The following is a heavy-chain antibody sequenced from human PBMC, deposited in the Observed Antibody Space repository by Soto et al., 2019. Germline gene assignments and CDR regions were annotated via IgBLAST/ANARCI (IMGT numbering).Heavy chain of an antibody. D-gene: IGHD3-3*01. Sequence: QVQLVESGGGVVQPGRSLRLSCAASGFTFSSYGMHWVRQAPGKGLEWVAVIWYDGSNKYYADSVKGRFTISRDNSKNTLYLQMNSLRAEDTAVYYCARGETIFVYGMDVWGQGTTVTVSS. CDR1: GFTFSSYG. CDR3: ARGETIFVYGMDV. V-gene: IGHV3-33*01. CDR2: IWYDGSNK. J-gene: IGHJ6*02.